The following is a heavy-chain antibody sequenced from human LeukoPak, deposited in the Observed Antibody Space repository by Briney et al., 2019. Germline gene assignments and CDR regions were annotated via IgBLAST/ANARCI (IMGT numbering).Heavy chain of an antibody. V-gene: IGHV3-33*01. J-gene: IGHJ4*02. CDR3: ARDARGSDY. Sequence: PGRSLRLSCAASGFTFSSYGMHWVRQAPGKGLEWVAVIWYDGSNKYYADSVKGRFTISRDNSKTTLYLQMNSLRAEDTAVYYWARDARGSDYWGQGTLVTVSS. D-gene: IGHD3-10*01. CDR1: GFTFSSYG. CDR2: IWYDGSNK.